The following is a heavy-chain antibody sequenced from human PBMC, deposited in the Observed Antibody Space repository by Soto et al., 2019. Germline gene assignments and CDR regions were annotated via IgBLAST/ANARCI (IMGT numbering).Heavy chain of an antibody. V-gene: IGHV3-21*06. CDR3: ARESEDLTSNFDY. Sequence: PGGSLRLSCAASGFTFTRYSMNWVRQAPGKGLEWVSSISSTTNYIYYGDSMKGRFTISRDNAKNSLYLEMNSLRAEDTAVYYCARESEDLTSNFDYWSQGTLVTVSS. J-gene: IGHJ4*02. CDR1: GFTFTRYS. CDR2: ISSTTNYI.